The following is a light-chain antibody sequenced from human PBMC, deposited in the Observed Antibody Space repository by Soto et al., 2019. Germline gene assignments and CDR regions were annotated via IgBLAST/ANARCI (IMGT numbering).Light chain of an antibody. CDR1: QSVSGN. V-gene: IGKV3-15*01. Sequence: EIVMTQSPATLSVSPGERATLSFRASQSVSGNLACYQQKPGQAPRLLIYGASTRATGIPARFSGSGSGTEFTLTISSLQSADFAVYYCQQYNNWPPTFGPGTKVDI. J-gene: IGKJ3*01. CDR3: QQYNNWPPT. CDR2: GAS.